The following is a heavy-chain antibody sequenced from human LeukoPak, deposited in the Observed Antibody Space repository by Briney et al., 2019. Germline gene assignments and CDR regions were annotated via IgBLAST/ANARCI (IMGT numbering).Heavy chain of an antibody. V-gene: IGHV5-51*01. D-gene: IGHD3-22*01. J-gene: IGHJ5*02. Sequence: GESLKISCKGSGNSFTSYWIGWVRQMPGKGLEWMGIIYPGDSDTRYSPSFQGQVTISADKSISTAYLQWSSLKASDTAMYYCARSPNYYDSSAWFDPWGQGTLVTVSS. CDR2: IYPGDSDT. CDR1: GNSFTSYW. CDR3: ARSPNYYDSSAWFDP.